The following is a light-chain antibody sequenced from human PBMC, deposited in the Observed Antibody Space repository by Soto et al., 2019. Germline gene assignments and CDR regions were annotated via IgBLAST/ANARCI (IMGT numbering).Light chain of an antibody. CDR2: KVS. Sequence: DVVMTQSPLSLPVTLGQPASISCRSSESLVYSDGNTYLNWFQQRPGQSPRRLFYKVSNRDSGVPDRLSGSGSGTDFTLKISRVEAEDVGLYYCMQGTHWPETFGQGTKVDIK. CDR3: MQGTHWPET. J-gene: IGKJ1*01. CDR1: ESLVYSDGNTY. V-gene: IGKV2-30*01.